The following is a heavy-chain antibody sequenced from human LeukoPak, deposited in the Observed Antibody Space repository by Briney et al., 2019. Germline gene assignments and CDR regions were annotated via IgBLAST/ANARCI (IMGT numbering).Heavy chain of an antibody. D-gene: IGHD6-19*01. J-gene: IGHJ4*02. Sequence: ASVKVCCKASGYTFTSYGISWVRQAPGQGLVWMGWISAYNGDTNYAQKLQGRVTMTTDTSTSTAYMELRCLRSDDTAVYYCARAQWGQWLVPGNYWGQGTLVTVSS. CDR1: GYTFTSYG. CDR2: ISAYNGDT. V-gene: IGHV1-18*01. CDR3: ARAQWGQWLVPGNY.